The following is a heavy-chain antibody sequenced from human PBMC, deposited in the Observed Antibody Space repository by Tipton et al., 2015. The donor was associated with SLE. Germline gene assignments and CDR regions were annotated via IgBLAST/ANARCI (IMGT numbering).Heavy chain of an antibody. Sequence: QSGAEVKKPGSSVKVSCKASGGTFSNYAISWVRQAPGQGLEWMGGIIPILGTTNYAQKFQGRVTITADEATYTAYMEMRSLRSDDTAVYYWARLGGGPPGPWGPGALVTVSS. D-gene: IGHD3-16*01. V-gene: IGHV1-69*01. CDR2: IIPILGTT. CDR3: ARLGGGPPGP. J-gene: IGHJ4*03. CDR1: GGTFSNYA.